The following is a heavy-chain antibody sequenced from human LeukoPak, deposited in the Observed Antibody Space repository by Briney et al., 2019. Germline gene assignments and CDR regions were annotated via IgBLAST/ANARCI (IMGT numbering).Heavy chain of an antibody. J-gene: IGHJ3*02. V-gene: IGHV3-66*02. CDR1: GFTVSSNY. CDR3: ARDANFGGIDAFDI. Sequence: GGSLRLSCAASGFTVSSNYMSWVRQAPGKGLEWVSVIYSGGSTYYADSVKGRFTISRDNSKNTLHLQMNSLRAEDTAVYYCARDANFGGIDAFDIWGQGTMVTVSS. D-gene: IGHD3-10*01. CDR2: IYSGGST.